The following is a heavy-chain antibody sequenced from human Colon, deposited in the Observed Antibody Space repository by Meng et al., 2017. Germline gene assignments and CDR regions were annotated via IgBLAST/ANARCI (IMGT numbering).Heavy chain of an antibody. J-gene: IGHJ1*01. CDR1: GGSIRSTNW. D-gene: IGHD1-26*01. CDR3: AREDGSIGFTPAGQ. V-gene: IGHV4-4*02. CDR2: ISQSGSS. Sequence: VHLRESGPGLVQPSGTLSLTCAVSGGSIRSTNWWSWIRQPPGKGLEWIGEISQSGSSNYNPSLKSRVTMSLDKSKNHFFLNLSSVSAADTAVYYCAREDGSIGFTPAGQWGQGTLVTVSS.